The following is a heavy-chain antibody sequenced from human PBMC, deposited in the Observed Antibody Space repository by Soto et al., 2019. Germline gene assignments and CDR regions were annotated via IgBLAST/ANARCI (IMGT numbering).Heavy chain of an antibody. CDR3: AKDLEVYGDYVGLFGY. Sequence: VQLVESGGGVVQPGRSLRLSCAASGFTFSSYGMHWVRQAPGKGLEWVAVISYDGSNKYYADSVKGRFTISRDNSKNTLYLQMNSLRAEDTAVYYCAKDLEVYGDYVGLFGYWGQGTLVTVSS. V-gene: IGHV3-30*18. CDR2: ISYDGSNK. J-gene: IGHJ4*02. D-gene: IGHD4-17*01. CDR1: GFTFSSYG.